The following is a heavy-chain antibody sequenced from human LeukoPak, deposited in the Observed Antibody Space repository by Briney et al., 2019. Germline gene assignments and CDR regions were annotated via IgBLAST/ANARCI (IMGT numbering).Heavy chain of an antibody. J-gene: IGHJ4*02. D-gene: IGHD3-22*01. V-gene: IGHV3-9*03. CDR1: GFTFDDYA. CDR3: AKDSSGYPKGVFDY. CDR2: ISWNSGKI. Sequence: GRSLRLSCAASGFTFDDYAMHWVRQAPGKGLEWVSGISWNSGKIGYADSVKSRFTISRDNAKNSLYLQMNSLRAEDMALYYCAKDSSGYPKGVFDYWGQGTLVTVSS.